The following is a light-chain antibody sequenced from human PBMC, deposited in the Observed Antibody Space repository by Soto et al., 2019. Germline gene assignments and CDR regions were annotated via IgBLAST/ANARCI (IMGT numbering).Light chain of an antibody. V-gene: IGKV4-1*01. Sequence: DIVMTQSPDSLAVSLGERATINCKSRQSVLYSSNNKNYLAWYQQKPGQPPKLHIYWASTRESAVPDRFSGSGCGTDCSLNYSSLQAEDIAAYYCHQHYSMLHTFGQGSKLEMK. J-gene: IGKJ2*01. CDR2: WAS. CDR3: HQHYSMLHT. CDR1: QSVLYSSNNKNY.